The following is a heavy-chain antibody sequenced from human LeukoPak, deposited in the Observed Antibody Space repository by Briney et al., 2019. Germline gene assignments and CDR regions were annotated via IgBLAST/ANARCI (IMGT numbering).Heavy chain of an antibody. CDR1: GFTFSSYG. J-gene: IGHJ4*02. Sequence: PGGSLRLSCAASGFTFSSYGMSWVRQAPGKGLEWVSSISHSGGSTDYADSVKGRFTISRDNAKNSLYLQMNSLRAEDTAVYYCAKDKRSPRAGLGYWGQGTLVTVSS. CDR3: AKDKRSPRAGLGY. V-gene: IGHV3-23*01. D-gene: IGHD6-13*01. CDR2: ISHSGGST.